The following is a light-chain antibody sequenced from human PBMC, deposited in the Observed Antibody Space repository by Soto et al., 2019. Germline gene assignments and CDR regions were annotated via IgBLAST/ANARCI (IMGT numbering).Light chain of an antibody. Sequence: DIHMTQSPSSLSASVGDRVTITCRASQGISNYLAWSQQKPGKAPKSLIYDASSLRSGVPSKFSGSGFGTEFTLTISSLQPEDFATYYYQQYSTYPITFGPGTRLEIK. J-gene: IGKJ5*01. CDR2: DAS. CDR1: QGISNY. CDR3: QQYSTYPIT. V-gene: IGKV1-16*02.